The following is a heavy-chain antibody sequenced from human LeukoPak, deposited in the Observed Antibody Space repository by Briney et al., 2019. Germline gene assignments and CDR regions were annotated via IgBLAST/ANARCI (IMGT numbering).Heavy chain of an antibody. Sequence: GGSLRLSCAASGFTFSTYGMTWVRQAPGKGLEWVSGISGSGDTTYYADSVKGRFTVSRDNSKNTLYLQMNSLRAEDTAVYYCAKEREVVPAAIDYWGQGTLVTVSS. V-gene: IGHV3-23*01. CDR3: AKEREVVPAAIDY. CDR1: GFTFSTYG. D-gene: IGHD2-2*01. J-gene: IGHJ4*02. CDR2: ISGSGDTT.